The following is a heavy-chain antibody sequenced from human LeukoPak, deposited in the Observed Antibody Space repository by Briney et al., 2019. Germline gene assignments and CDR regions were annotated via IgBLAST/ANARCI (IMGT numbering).Heavy chain of an antibody. CDR2: INHSGST. J-gene: IGHJ4*02. CDR3: ARLRTFDY. Sequence: SETLSLTCAVYGGSFSGYYWSWIRQPPGKGLEWIGEINHSGSTNYNPSLKSRVTISVDTSKNQFSLKLSSVTAADTAVYYCARLRTFDYWGQGTLVTVSS. CDR1: GGSFSGYY. V-gene: IGHV4-34*01. D-gene: IGHD3-3*01.